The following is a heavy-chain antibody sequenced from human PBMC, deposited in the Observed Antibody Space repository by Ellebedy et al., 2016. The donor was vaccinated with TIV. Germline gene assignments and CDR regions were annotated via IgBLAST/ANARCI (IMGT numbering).Heavy chain of an antibody. CDR1: GFTFDDYT. D-gene: IGHD3-10*01. V-gene: IGHV3-43*01. Sequence: GGSLRLXXAASGFTFDDYTMHWVRQAPGKGLEWVSLISWDGGSTYYADSVKGRFTISRDNSKNSLYLQMNSLRTEDTALYYCAKDNNYYGSGSYGFDYWGQGTLVTVSS. CDR3: AKDNNYYGSGSYGFDY. J-gene: IGHJ4*02. CDR2: ISWDGGST.